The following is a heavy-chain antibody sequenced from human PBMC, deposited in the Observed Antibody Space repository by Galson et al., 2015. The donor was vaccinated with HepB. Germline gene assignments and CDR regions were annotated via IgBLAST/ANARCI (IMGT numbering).Heavy chain of an antibody. CDR2: ISTYKGDT. CDR3: ARDVRDKLDV. CDR1: GYRFTDNG. V-gene: IGHV1-18*01. D-gene: IGHD3-10*02. Sequence: SVKVSCKASGYRFTDNGISWVRQAPGQGLEWMGWISTYKGDTKYAQNFQGRVTMTTDTSTGTAYMEVRRLKSEDTAVYYCARDVRDKLDVWGQGTMVTVSS. J-gene: IGHJ3*01.